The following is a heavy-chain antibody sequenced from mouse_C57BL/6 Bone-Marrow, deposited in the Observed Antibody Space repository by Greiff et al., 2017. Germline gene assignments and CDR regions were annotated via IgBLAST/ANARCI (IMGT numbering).Heavy chain of an antibody. V-gene: IGHV14-2*01. Sequence: DVQLQESGAELVKPGASVKLSCTASGFNFKDYYMHWVKQRPGQGLEWIGRIDPEDGETKYAPKFQGKATITADKSSNTAYLQLSSLPSEDTAVDYCARSRDVRAMDYWGQGTSVTVSS. J-gene: IGHJ4*01. D-gene: IGHD3-3*01. CDR1: GFNFKDYY. CDR2: IDPEDGET. CDR3: ARSRDVRAMDY.